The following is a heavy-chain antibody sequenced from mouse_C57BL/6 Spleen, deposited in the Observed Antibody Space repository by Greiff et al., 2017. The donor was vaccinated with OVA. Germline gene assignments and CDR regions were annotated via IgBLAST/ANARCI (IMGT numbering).Heavy chain of an antibody. Sequence: VQLQQSGAELARPGASVKLSCKASGYTFTSYGISWVKQRTGQGLEWIGEIYPRSGNTYYNEKFKGKATLTADKSSSTAYMELRSLTSEDSAVYFCARRGTTVVAADYYAMDYWGQGTSVTVSS. D-gene: IGHD1-1*01. CDR3: ARRGTTVVAADYYAMDY. CDR2: IYPRSGNT. V-gene: IGHV1-81*01. CDR1: GYTFTSYG. J-gene: IGHJ4*01.